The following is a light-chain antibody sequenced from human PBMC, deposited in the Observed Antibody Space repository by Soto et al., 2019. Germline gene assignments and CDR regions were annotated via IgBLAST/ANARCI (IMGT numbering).Light chain of an antibody. CDR3: SSYTSNNTVV. J-gene: IGLJ2*01. Sequence: SALTQPASVSGSPGQSITISCTGTSSDVGRYNYVSWYQQYAGKAPKLMIYEVTYRPSGVSNRFSASKSDNTASLTISGLQAEDEAHYFCSSYTSNNTVVFGGGTQLTVL. CDR2: EVT. CDR1: SSDVGRYNY. V-gene: IGLV2-14*01.